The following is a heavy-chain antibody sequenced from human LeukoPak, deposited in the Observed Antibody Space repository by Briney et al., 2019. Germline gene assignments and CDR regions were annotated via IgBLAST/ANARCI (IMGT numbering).Heavy chain of an antibody. J-gene: IGHJ3*02. CDR1: GASITNYY. D-gene: IGHD3-10*01. V-gene: IGHV4-59*01. CDR2: IYYSGST. Sequence: PETLSLTCTVSGASITNYYCSWIRQPPGKGLEWIGYIYYSGSTNYNPSLNSRVTISIDKSNNQFSLKVNSVTAADTAVYYCARDRGYLDGFDIWGQGTMVTVSS. CDR3: ARDRGYLDGFDI.